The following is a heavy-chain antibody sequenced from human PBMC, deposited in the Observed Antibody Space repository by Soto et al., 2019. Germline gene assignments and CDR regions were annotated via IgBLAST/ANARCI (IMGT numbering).Heavy chain of an antibody. CDR1: GGTFSSYA. Sequence: SVKVSCKASGGTFSSYAISWVRQAPGQGLEWMGGIIPIFGTANYAQKFQGRVTITADESTSTAYMELSSLRSEDTAVYYCASGRAQSGXDSNYFDYWGQGTLVTVSS. CDR2: IIPIFGTA. D-gene: IGHD5-12*01. J-gene: IGHJ4*02. V-gene: IGHV1-69*13. CDR3: ASGRAQSGXDSNYFDY.